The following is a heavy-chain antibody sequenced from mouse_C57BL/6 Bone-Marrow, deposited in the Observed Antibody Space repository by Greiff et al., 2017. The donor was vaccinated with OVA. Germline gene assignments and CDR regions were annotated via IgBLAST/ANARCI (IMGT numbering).Heavy chain of an antibody. CDR3: ARDSYYGRGVYFDY. CDR2: IYPRSGNT. Sequence: QVHVKQSGAELARPGASVKLSCKASGYTFTRYGISWVKQRTGQGLEWIGEIYPRSGNTYYNEKFKGKATLTADKSSSTAYMELRSLTSEDSAVYFCARDSYYGRGVYFDYWGQGTTLTVSS. CDR1: GYTFTRYG. J-gene: IGHJ2*01. V-gene: IGHV1-81*01. D-gene: IGHD1-1*01.